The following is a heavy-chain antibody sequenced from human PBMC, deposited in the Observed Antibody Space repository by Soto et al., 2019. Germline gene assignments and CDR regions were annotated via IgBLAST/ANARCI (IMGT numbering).Heavy chain of an antibody. CDR3: ATSSGALAASFPYYFDY. J-gene: IGHJ4*02. Sequence: RLSCAATGFRFNDYYMTWIRQAPGKGLEWVSYISSGSSTIYYAHSVKGRFTISRDNAKNSLYLQMNSLRAEDTAVYYCATSSGALAASFPYYFDYWGQGTLVTVSS. V-gene: IGHV3-11*01. CDR1: GFRFNDYY. D-gene: IGHD6-25*01. CDR2: ISSGSSTI.